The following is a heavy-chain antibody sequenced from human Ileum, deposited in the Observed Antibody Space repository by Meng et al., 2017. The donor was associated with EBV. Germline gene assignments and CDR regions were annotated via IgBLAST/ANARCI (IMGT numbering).Heavy chain of an antibody. CDR2: TYYRSKWYN. CDR1: GDSVSSNSAA. D-gene: IGHD3-22*01. Sequence: VHLPAPAPRLVKPPHNLSLPVPISGDSVSSNSAAWNWIRQSPSRGLEWLGRTYYRSKWYNDYAVSVKSRITINPDTSKNQFSLQLNSVTPEDTAVYYCARDSSSSAYSPFDYWGQGTLVTVSS. V-gene: IGHV6-1*01. J-gene: IGHJ4*02. CDR3: ARDSSSSAYSPFDY.